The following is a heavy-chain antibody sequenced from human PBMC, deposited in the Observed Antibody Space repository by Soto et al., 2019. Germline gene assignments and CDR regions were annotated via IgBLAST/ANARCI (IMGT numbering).Heavy chain of an antibody. Sequence: PSETLSLTCTVSGGSISSSSYYWGWIRQPPGKGLEWIGSIYYSGSTYYNPSLKSRVTISVDTSKNQFSLKLSSVTAADTAVYYCARLHPLGYYTTDYWGQGTLVTVSS. CDR1: GGSISSSSYY. CDR2: IYYSGST. D-gene: IGHD3-3*01. V-gene: IGHV4-39*01. CDR3: ARLHPLGYYTTDY. J-gene: IGHJ4*02.